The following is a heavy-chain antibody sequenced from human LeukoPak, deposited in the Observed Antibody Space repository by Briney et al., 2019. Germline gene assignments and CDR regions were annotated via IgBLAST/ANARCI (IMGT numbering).Heavy chain of an antibody. J-gene: IGHJ3*02. D-gene: IGHD2-15*01. Sequence: PSETLSLTCTVSGGSISSFYWSWIRQPPGKGLEWIGYIYNSESANYNPSLKSGVTISVDTSKNQFSLILTSVTASDTAVYYCARHCSGGSCPLSFDAFDIWGQGTMVTVSS. CDR3: ARHCSGGSCPLSFDAFDI. CDR1: GGSISSFY. CDR2: IYNSESA. V-gene: IGHV4-59*08.